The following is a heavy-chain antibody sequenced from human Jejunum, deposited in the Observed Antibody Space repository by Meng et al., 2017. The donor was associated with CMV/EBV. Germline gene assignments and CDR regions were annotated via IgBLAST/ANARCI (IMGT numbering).Heavy chain of an antibody. CDR2: IYYSGST. V-gene: IGHV4-39*07. CDR1: ITSSGYY. CDR3: ARAPYNYFDSSGDPPDY. D-gene: IGHD3-22*01. J-gene: IGHJ4*02. Sequence: ITSSGYYWGWIRRPPGKGLEWIGNIYYSGSTYYNPSLKSRVVISVDTSRNQFSLKLSSVTAADTAVYYCARAPYNYFDSSGDPPDYWGQGTLVTVSS.